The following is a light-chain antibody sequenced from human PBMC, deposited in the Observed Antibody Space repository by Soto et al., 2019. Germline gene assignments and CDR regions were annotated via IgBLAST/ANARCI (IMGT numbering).Light chain of an antibody. Sequence: DIQMTQSPSSLSSSLGDRVTITCRASQGIGIYLAWYQQKPGKVPKLLIYAASTLQSVFPSRFSGRGSGTDFTLTISSLQPEDVATYYCQKYNSAPRTFGQGTRVEI. V-gene: IGKV1-27*01. CDR1: QGIGIY. CDR2: AAS. CDR3: QKYNSAPRT. J-gene: IGKJ1*01.